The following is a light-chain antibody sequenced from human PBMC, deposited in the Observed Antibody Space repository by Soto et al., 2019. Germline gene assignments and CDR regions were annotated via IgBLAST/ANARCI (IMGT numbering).Light chain of an antibody. V-gene: IGLV4-69*01. CDR1: SGHSNYA. J-gene: IGLJ2*01. CDR3: QTWGSGIVV. Sequence: QLVLTQSPSASASLGASVKLTCTLSSGHSNYAIAWHQQQSGKGPRYLMKLNSDGSHSKGDGIHDRFSGSSSGAERYLTISSLQSEDEADYYCQTWGSGIVVFGGGTKVTVL. CDR2: LNSDGSH.